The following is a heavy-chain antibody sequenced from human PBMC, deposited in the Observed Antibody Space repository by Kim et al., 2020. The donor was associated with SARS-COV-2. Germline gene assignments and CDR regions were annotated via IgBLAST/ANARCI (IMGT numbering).Heavy chain of an antibody. CDR1: GFAVSSNP. CDR3: AKASTHDGPWTCHF. D-gene: IGHD4-17*01. J-gene: IGHJ4*01. V-gene: IGHV3-53*01. Sequence: GGSLRLSCAASGFAVSSNPMTWVRQAPGKGLEWASIIDTRDETYYSDSVGGRFSISRDASKDTVYLHMNSLRAEDTAIYYCAKASTHDGPWTCHF. CDR2: IDTRDET.